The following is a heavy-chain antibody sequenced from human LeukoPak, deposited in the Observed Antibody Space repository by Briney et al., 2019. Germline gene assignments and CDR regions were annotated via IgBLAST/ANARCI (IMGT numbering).Heavy chain of an antibody. CDR2: ITNSGTTI. V-gene: IGHV3-11*04. J-gene: IGHJ5*02. CDR3: ARVLTIAAADYNWFDP. CDR1: GFTFTDYY. D-gene: IGHD6-13*01. Sequence: GGSLRLSCAASGFTFTDYYMSWIRQAPGKGLEWVSYITNSGTTIYYADSVKGRFTISRDNAKNSLYLQMNSLRAEDSAVYYCARVLTIAAADYNWFDPWGQGTLVTVSS.